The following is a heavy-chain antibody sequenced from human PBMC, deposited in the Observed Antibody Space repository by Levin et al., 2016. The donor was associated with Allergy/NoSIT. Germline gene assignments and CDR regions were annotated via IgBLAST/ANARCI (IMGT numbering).Heavy chain of an antibody. CDR2: VYPGDSDT. CDR3: ARTFYYDSSGYSLYSEY. V-gene: IGHV5-51*01. Sequence: VRQMPGKGLEWVGFVYPGDSDTRYSPSFQGQVTISADKSITTAYLQWSSLKASDTAMYFCARTFYYDSSGYSLYSEYWGQGTLVTVSS. D-gene: IGHD3-22*01. J-gene: IGHJ4*02.